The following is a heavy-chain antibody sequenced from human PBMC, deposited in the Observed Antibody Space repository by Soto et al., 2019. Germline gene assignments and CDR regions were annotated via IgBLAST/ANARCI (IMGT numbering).Heavy chain of an antibody. CDR1: GGTFSSYT. CDR2: IIPILGIA. D-gene: IGHD2-2*01. V-gene: IGHV1-69*02. CDR3: PRGYCSSTSCPWEGYYYYMDV. J-gene: IGHJ6*03. Sequence: SVKVSCKASGGTFSSYTISWVRQAPGQGLEWMGRIIPILGIANYAQKFQGRVTITADKSTSTAYMELSSLRAEDTAVYYCPRGYCSSTSCPWEGYYYYMDVWGKGTTVTVSS.